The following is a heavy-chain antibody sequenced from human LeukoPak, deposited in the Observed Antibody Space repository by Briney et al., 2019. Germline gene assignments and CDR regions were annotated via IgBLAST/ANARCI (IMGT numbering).Heavy chain of an antibody. V-gene: IGHV1-2*02. CDR2: INPNSGGT. Sequence: ASVKVSCKASGYTFTGYYMHWVRQAPGQGLEWMGWINPNSGGTNYAQKFQGRVTMTRDTSISTAYMELSRLRSDDTAVYYCARGGADDSSGYKYYYYYYMEVWGKGTTVTVSS. J-gene: IGHJ6*03. CDR1: GYTFTGYY. D-gene: IGHD3-22*01. CDR3: ARGGADDSSGYKYYYYYYMEV.